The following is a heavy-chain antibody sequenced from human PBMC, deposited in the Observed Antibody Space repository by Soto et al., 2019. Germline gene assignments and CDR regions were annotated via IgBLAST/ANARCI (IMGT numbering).Heavy chain of an antibody. V-gene: IGHV3-30*18. CDR3: AKEQDSSGWHEGLGYFDY. CDR1: GFTFSSYG. J-gene: IGHJ4*02. Sequence: GGSLRLSCAASGFTFSSYGMHWVRQAPGKGLEWVAVISYDGSNKYYADSVKGRFTISRDNSKNTLYLQMNSLRAEDTAVYYCAKEQDSSGWHEGLGYFDYWGQGTLVTVSS. CDR2: ISYDGSNK. D-gene: IGHD6-19*01.